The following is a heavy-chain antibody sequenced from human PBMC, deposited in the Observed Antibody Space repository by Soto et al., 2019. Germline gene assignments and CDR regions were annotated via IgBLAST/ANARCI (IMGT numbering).Heavy chain of an antibody. CDR3: ARDRLAAAGGGRRWFDP. J-gene: IGHJ5*02. V-gene: IGHV4-59*01. Sequence: QVQLQESGPGLVKPSETLSLTCTVSGDSISSYYWSWIRQPPGKGLEWIGFIYYSGSTNYNPSLQSRVTISGDTSKNQFSRTLSSVTAADTAVYYCARDRLAAAGGGRRWFDPWGQGILVTVSS. CDR2: IYYSGST. D-gene: IGHD6-13*01. CDR1: GDSISSYY.